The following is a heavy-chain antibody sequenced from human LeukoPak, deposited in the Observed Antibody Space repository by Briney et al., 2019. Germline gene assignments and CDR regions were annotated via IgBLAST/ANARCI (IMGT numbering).Heavy chain of an antibody. CDR1: GFTFSSYA. CDR2: ISGSGGST. D-gene: IGHD3-10*01. Sequence: GGSLRLSCAASGFTFSSYAMSWVRQAPGKGLEWVSAISGSGGSTYYADSVKGRFTISRDNSKNTLYLQMNSLRAEDTAVYYCAKAPYGSGSQHVNWFDPWGQGTLVTVSS. V-gene: IGHV3-23*01. CDR3: AKAPYGSGSQHVNWFDP. J-gene: IGHJ5*02.